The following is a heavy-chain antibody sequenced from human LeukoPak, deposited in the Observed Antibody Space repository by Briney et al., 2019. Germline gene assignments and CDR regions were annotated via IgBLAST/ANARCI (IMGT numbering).Heavy chain of an antibody. Sequence: GGSLRLSCAASGFTVSNKYMTWVRQAPGKGLEWVSLIYNDGRTYYADSVKGRCTISRDNSKNTLYLQMNSLRVEDTAVYYCARGLVIGGYLDGFDIWGQGTVVTVSS. CDR1: GFTVSNKY. D-gene: IGHD3-22*01. V-gene: IGHV3-53*01. J-gene: IGHJ3*02. CDR2: IYNDGRT. CDR3: ARGLVIGGYLDGFDI.